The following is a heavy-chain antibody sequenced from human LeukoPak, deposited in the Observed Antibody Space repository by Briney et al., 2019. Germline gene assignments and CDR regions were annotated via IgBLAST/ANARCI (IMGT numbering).Heavy chain of an antibody. J-gene: IGHJ4*02. Sequence: PGGSLRLSCAASGFTFSSYSMNWVCQAPGKGLEWVSSISSSSSYIYYADSVKGRFTISRDNSKNTLYLQMNSLRAEDTAVYYCAKADLLWFGELFSQAAAFDYWGQGTLVTVSS. CDR1: GFTFSSYS. V-gene: IGHV3-21*04. D-gene: IGHD3-10*01. CDR3: AKADLLWFGELFSQAAAFDY. CDR2: ISSSSSYI.